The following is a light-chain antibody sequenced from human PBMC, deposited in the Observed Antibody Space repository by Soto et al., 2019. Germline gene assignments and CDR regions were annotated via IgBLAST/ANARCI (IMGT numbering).Light chain of an antibody. CDR1: QSVSSSY. Sequence: EIVLTQSPGTLSLSPGEGATLSCRASQSVSSSYLAWYQQKPDQAPRLLIYGASSRATGIPDRFSGSGSGTDFTLTISRLEPEDFAVYYCQQYGSSPLTFGGGTKVEIK. CDR2: GAS. J-gene: IGKJ4*01. CDR3: QQYGSSPLT. V-gene: IGKV3-20*01.